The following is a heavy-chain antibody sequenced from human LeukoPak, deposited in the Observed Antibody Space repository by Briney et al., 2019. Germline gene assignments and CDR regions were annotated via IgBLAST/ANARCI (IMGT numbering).Heavy chain of an antibody. CDR3: ATEIVVIPTRNWFDP. J-gene: IGHJ5*02. D-gene: IGHD3-22*01. V-gene: IGHV1-69*04. Sequence: AASVKVSCKASGGTFSSYAISWVRQAPGQGLEWMGRIIPILGIANYAQKFQGRVTITADKSTSTAYMELSSLRSEDTAVYYCATEIVVIPTRNWFDPWGQGTLVTVSS. CDR2: IIPILGIA. CDR1: GGTFSSYA.